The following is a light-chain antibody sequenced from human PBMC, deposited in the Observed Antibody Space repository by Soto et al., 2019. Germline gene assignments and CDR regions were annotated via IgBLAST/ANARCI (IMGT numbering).Light chain of an antibody. CDR2: DAS. CDR3: QQYNSYWK. J-gene: IGKJ1*01. Sequence: DIQMTQSPSSLSPSVKDRSSLTCRASQSISTYLNWYQQKPGKAPKLLIYDASSLESGVPSRFSGSGSGTEFSLTISSLQPDDFATYYCQQYNSYWKFGQGTKVDI. V-gene: IGKV1-5*01. CDR1: QSISTY.